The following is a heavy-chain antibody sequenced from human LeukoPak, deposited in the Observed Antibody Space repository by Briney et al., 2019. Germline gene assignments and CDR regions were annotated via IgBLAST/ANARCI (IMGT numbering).Heavy chain of an antibody. Sequence: PGGSLRLSCAASGFTFSSYWMSWVRQAPGKGLEWVANIKQDGSGKYYVDSVKGRFTISRDNAKNSLYLQMNSLRAEDTAVYYCARKDLYTSGWNAFDCWGQGTLVTVSS. V-gene: IGHV3-7*04. CDR2: IKQDGSGK. J-gene: IGHJ4*02. CDR1: GFTFSSYW. CDR3: ARKDLYTSGWNAFDC. D-gene: IGHD6-19*01.